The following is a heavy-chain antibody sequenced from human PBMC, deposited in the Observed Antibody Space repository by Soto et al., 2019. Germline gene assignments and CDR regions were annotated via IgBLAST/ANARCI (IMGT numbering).Heavy chain of an antibody. CDR2: NIPIFGTA. CDR1: GGTFSSYA. J-gene: IGHJ6*02. CDR3: ARHPGGRGYYYVIAV. Sequence: QVQLVQSGAEVKKPGSSVKVSCKASGGTFSSYAISWVRQAPGQGLDCMGGNIPIFGTANYAQKFQGRVTITADESTSTAYMELSSLRSEDTAVYYCARHPGGRGYYYVIAVWGQGTTVTVSS. D-gene: IGHD2-15*01. V-gene: IGHV1-69*12.